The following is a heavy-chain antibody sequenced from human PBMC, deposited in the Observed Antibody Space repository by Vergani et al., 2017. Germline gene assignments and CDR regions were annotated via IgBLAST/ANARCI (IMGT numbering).Heavy chain of an antibody. J-gene: IGHJ4*02. CDR2: IYYSGST. Sequence: QVQLQQWGAGLLKPSETLSLTCTVSGGSISSSSYYWGWIRQPPGKGLEWIGSIYYSGSTYYNPSLKSRVTISVDTSKNQFSLKLSSVTAADTAVYYCAYRYSSGWCWGQGTLVTVSS. CDR1: GGSISSSSYY. CDR3: AYRYSSGWC. D-gene: IGHD6-19*01. V-gene: IGHV4-39*01.